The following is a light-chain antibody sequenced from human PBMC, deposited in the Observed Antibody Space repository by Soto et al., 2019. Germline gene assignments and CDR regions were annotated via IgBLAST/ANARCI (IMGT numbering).Light chain of an antibody. CDR1: QSVSSSY. J-gene: IGKJ4*01. V-gene: IGKV3-20*01. Sequence: EIVLTQSPGTLSLSPGERATLSCRASQSVSSSYLAWYQQKPGQAPRLLIYGASSRATGIPDRFSGGGSGTEFTLTITSLQSEDFAVYYCQQYNNWPRATFGGGTKVDIK. CDR2: GAS. CDR3: QQYNNWPRAT.